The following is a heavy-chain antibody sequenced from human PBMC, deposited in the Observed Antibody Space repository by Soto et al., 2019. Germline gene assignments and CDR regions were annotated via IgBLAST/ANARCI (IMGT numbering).Heavy chain of an antibody. V-gene: IGHV5-51*01. Sequence: GESLKISCKGSGYSFTSYCIGLVAQMPGKGLEWMGIIYPGDSDTTYSPSFQGQVTISADKSISTAYLQWSSLKASDTAMYYCALSSALVGLFDYWGQGTLVTVSS. CDR3: ALSSALVGLFDY. J-gene: IGHJ4*02. D-gene: IGHD3-22*01. CDR1: GYSFTSYC. CDR2: IYPGDSDT.